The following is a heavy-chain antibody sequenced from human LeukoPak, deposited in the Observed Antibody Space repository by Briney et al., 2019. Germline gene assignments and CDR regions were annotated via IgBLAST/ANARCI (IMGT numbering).Heavy chain of an antibody. CDR3: ARGISSIAA. CDR1: GYTFTSYA. V-gene: IGHV7-4-1*02. CDR2: INTNTGNP. D-gene: IGHD6-6*01. Sequence: ASVKVSCKPSGYTFTSYAMNWVRQAAGQGLKWMGWINTNTGNPTYAQGFTGRFVFSLDTSVSTAYLQISSLKAEDTAVYYCARGISSIAAWGQGTLVTVSS. J-gene: IGHJ4*02.